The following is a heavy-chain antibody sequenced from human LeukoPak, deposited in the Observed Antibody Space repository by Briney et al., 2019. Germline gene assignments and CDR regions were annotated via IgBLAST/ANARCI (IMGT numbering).Heavy chain of an antibody. CDR3: ATDGRWLQLRAFDY. V-gene: IGHV1-18*01. Sequence: ASVKVSCKASGYTFISYGISWVRQAPGQGLEWMGWISAYKGNTNYAQRLQGRVTMTTDTSTSTAYMELRNLRSDDTAVYYCATDGRWLQLRAFDYWGQGTPVTVSS. J-gene: IGHJ4*02. CDR2: ISAYKGNT. D-gene: IGHD5-24*01. CDR1: GYTFISYG.